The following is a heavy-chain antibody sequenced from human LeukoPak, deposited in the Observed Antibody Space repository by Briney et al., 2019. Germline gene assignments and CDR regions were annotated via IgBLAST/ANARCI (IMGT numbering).Heavy chain of an antibody. V-gene: IGHV4-34*01. CDR3: ARSPRGYYYWNWHGEPGGEP. Sequence: SETLSLTCAVYGGSFSGYYWSWIRQPPGKGLEWIGEINHSGSTNYNPSLKSRVTVSVDTSKNQFSLKLSSVTAADTAVYYCARSPRGYYYWNWHGEPGGEPWGQGTLVTVSS. D-gene: IGHD3-22*01. J-gene: IGHJ5*02. CDR2: INHSGST. CDR1: GGSFSGYY.